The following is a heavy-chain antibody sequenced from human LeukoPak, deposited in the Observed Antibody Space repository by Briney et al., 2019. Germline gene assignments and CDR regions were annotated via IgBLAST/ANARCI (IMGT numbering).Heavy chain of an antibody. CDR1: GFSLSSTGVG. V-gene: IGHV2-5*02. D-gene: IGHD4-17*01. CDR2: IYWDDNK. Sequence: SGPMLVNPTQTLTLTCTFSGFSLSSTGVGVGWIRQPTGKALEWLALIYWDDNKLYSPSLKSRLTITKDTSKNQVVLTMTNMDPVDTATYYCAHYGDYRFLYYFDHWGQGTLVTVSS. J-gene: IGHJ4*02. CDR3: AHYGDYRFLYYFDH.